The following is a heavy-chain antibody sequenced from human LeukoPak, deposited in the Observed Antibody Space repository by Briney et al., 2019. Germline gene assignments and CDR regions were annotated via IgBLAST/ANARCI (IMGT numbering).Heavy chain of an antibody. Sequence: ASVKVSCTASGYTFINYAINWGRQAPGRRPEWIGWINAGNGNTKYSQKFQGRVTITRDTSASTAYMELSSLTSEDTGIYYCARGPRAAADDYWGQGTLVTVSS. V-gene: IGHV1-3*01. D-gene: IGHD6-13*01. CDR1: GYTFINYA. CDR2: INAGNGNT. J-gene: IGHJ4*02. CDR3: ARGPRAAADDY.